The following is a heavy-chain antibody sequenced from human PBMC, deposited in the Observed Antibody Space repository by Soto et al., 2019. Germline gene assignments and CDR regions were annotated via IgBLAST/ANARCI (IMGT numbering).Heavy chain of an antibody. Sequence: EVQLLESGGGLVQPGGSLRLSCAASGFTFSSYAMSWVRQAPGKGLEWVSPISGSGGSTYYADSVKGRFTISRDNSKHTRYLQMNSLRAEDTAVYYCAKDYRPERGYRKGGFDYWGQGTLVTVSS. J-gene: IGHJ4*02. CDR3: AKDYRPERGYRKGGFDY. V-gene: IGHV3-23*01. D-gene: IGHD3-22*01. CDR1: GFTFSSYA. CDR2: ISGSGGST.